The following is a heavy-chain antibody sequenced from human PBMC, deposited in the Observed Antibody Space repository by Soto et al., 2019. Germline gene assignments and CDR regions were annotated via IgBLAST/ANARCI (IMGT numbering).Heavy chain of an antibody. Sequence: PSETLSLTCTVSVGSISSGGYYWSWIRQHPGKGLEWIGYIYYSGSTYYNPSLKSRVTISVDTSKNQFSLKLSSVTAADTAVYYCARRYGGNFDYWGQGTLVTVSS. J-gene: IGHJ4*02. V-gene: IGHV4-31*03. D-gene: IGHD2-15*01. CDR3: ARRYGGNFDY. CDR1: VGSISSGGYY. CDR2: IYYSGST.